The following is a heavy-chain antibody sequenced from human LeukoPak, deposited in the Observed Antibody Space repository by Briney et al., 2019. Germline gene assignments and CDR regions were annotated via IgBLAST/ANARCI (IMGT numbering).Heavy chain of an antibody. CDR2: IQSRGST. CDR1: GRTVTNNH. Sequence: PGGSLRLSCAASGRTVTNNHMTWVRQAPGKGLEWVSVIQSRGSTYYRDSVKGRFTISRNNSNNTLYLQMTSLRADDTAMYYCARRAVTDQFDSWGQGTLVTVSS. J-gene: IGHJ4*02. CDR3: ARRAVTDQFDS. V-gene: IGHV3-66*02. D-gene: IGHD2-21*02.